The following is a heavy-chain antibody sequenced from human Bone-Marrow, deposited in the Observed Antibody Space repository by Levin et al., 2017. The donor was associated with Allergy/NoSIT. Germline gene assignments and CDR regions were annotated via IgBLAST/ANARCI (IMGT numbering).Heavy chain of an antibody. Sequence: PGGSLRLSCTGPGLNMRNFAVHWVRQAPGKGLEWVAAISYDGKDKVYAESVKGRFTISSLYLDLNSLRIDDTAVYYCARVPFGVAGAVAYYFEFWGQGTLVTVSS. D-gene: IGHD6-13*01. CDR1: GLNMRNFA. J-gene: IGHJ4*02. CDR3: ARVPFGVAGAVAYYFEF. V-gene: IGHV3-30*04. CDR2: ISYDGKDK.